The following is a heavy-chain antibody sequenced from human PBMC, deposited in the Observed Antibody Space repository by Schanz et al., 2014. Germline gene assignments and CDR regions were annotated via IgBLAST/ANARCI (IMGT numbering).Heavy chain of an antibody. D-gene: IGHD2-21*02. CDR2: ISGTGGDDT. Sequence: EVHLLDSGGGLVQPGGSLRLSCAASGFTFSSYWMHWVRQVPGKGLVWVSSISGTGGDDTYYADSVKGRFTISRDNSRSTMYLQMNSLRAEDTAVYFCAKDLGVDCGDGCFNWYFDLWGRGTLVTVSS. J-gene: IGHJ2*01. CDR1: GFTFSSYW. V-gene: IGHV3-23*01. CDR3: AKDLGVDCGDGCFNWYFDL.